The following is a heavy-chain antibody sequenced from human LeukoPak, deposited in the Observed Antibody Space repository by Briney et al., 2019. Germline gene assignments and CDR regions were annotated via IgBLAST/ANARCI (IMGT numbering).Heavy chain of an antibody. CDR3: ARVSTVVTPAIDY. CDR2: INPNSGGT. CDR1: AYTFTGYY. D-gene: IGHD4-23*01. V-gene: IGHV1-2*02. J-gene: IGHJ4*02. Sequence: ASVKVSCKASAYTFTGYYMHWVRQAPGQGLEWMGWINPNSGGTNYAQKFQGRVTMTRDASISTAYMELSRLRSDDTAVYYCARVSTVVTPAIDYWGQGTLVTVSS.